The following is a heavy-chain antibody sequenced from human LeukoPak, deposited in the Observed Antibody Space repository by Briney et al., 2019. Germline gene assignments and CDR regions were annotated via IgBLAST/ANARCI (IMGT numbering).Heavy chain of an antibody. CDR1: GFTFSSFA. D-gene: IGHD3-3*01. J-gene: IGHJ4*02. Sequence: GGSLILSCAASGFTFSSFAMSWVRQAPGKGLEWVSVISGSGGSTYYADSVKGRFTISRDNSKNTLYLQMNSLRAEDTAVYYCARGYDFWSGYYPMIYWGQGTLVTVSS. CDR2: ISGSGGST. CDR3: ARGYDFWSGYYPMIY. V-gene: IGHV3-23*01.